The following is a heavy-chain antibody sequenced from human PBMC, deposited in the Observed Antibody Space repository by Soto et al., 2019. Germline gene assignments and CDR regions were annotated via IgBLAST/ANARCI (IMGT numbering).Heavy chain of an antibody. V-gene: IGHV4-39*01. Sequence: PSETLSLTCTVSGGSISSSSYYWGWIRQPPGKGLEWIGSIYYSGSTYYNPSLKSRVTISVDTSKNQFSLKLSSVTAADTAVYYCARRRAGGYHLYYFDYWGQGTLVTVSS. J-gene: IGHJ4*02. CDR1: GGSISSSSYY. D-gene: IGHD3-22*01. CDR3: ARRRAGGYHLYYFDY. CDR2: IYYSGST.